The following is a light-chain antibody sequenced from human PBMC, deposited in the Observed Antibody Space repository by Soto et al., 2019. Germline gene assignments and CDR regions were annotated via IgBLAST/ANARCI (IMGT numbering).Light chain of an antibody. CDR2: DVN. CDR3: CSYAGSSNV. Sequence: QSALTQPRSVSGSPGQSVTISCTGTSSDVGGYNYVSWYQQHPGKAPKFMIYDVNKRPSGVPDRFSGSKSGNTASLTISGLQAEDEADYYCCSYAGSSNVFGTGTKVTVL. J-gene: IGLJ1*01. CDR1: SSDVGGYNY. V-gene: IGLV2-11*01.